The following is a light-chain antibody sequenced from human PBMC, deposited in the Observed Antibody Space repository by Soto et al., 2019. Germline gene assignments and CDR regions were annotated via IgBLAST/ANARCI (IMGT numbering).Light chain of an antibody. CDR1: QSVSSSY. CDR2: GAS. V-gene: IGKV3-20*01. J-gene: IGKJ4*01. Sequence: ELVVTHSPGTLSLSPGERATLSCRASQSVSSSYLAWYQQKPGQAPRLLIYGASSRATGIPDRFSGSGSGTDFTLTISRLEPEDFAVYYCQQYGSSLFTFGGGTKV. CDR3: QQYGSSLFT.